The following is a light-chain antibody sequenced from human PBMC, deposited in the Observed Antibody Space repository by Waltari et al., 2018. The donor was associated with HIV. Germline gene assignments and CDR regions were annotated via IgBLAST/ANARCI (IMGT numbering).Light chain of an antibody. V-gene: IGLV3-1*01. CDR1: KLGQKY. CDR2: QDD. Sequence: SFELTQSPSLSVSPGQTATISCSGDKLGQKYASWYQQKPGQSPVLVIYQDDRRPSGIPKRFSGSNSGNTATLTITGTQALDEAAYYCQALHSTTVFFGGGTKLTVL. J-gene: IGLJ2*01. CDR3: QALHSTTVF.